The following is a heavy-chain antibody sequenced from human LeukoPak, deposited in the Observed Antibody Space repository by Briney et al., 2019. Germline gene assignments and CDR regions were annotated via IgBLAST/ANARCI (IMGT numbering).Heavy chain of an antibody. J-gene: IGHJ4*02. CDR3: ARRTLTISRSPQKQWLVRRPFDY. CDR2: INHSGST. D-gene: IGHD6-19*01. Sequence: PSETLSLACAVYGGSFSGYYWSWIRQPPGKGLEWIGEINHSGSTNYNPSLKSRVTISVDTSKNQFSLKLSSVTAADTAVYYCARRTLTISRSPQKQWLVRRPFDYWGQGTLVTVSS. CDR1: GGSFSGYY. V-gene: IGHV4-34*01.